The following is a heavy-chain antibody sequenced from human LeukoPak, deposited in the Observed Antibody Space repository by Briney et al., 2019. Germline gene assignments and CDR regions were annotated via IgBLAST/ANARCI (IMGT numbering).Heavy chain of an antibody. CDR2: IIPIFGTA. V-gene: IGHV1-69*06. Sequence: SVKVSCKASGGTFSSYAISWVRQAPGQGLEWMGRIIPIFGTANYAQKFQGRVTITADKSTSTAYTELSSLRSEDTAVYYCARDGYYDSSGYFRAEYFQHWGQGTLVTVSS. J-gene: IGHJ1*01. CDR1: GGTFSSYA. D-gene: IGHD3-22*01. CDR3: ARDGYYDSSGYFRAEYFQH.